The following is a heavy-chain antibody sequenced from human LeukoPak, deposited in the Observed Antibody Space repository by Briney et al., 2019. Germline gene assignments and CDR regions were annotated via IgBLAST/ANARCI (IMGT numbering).Heavy chain of an antibody. J-gene: IGHJ5*02. CDR1: GGSISSYY. V-gene: IGHV4-59*01. Sequence: SETLFLTCTVSGGSISSYYWSWIRQPPGKGLEWIGYIYYSGSTNYNPSLKSRVTISVDTSKNQFSLKLSSVTAADTAVYYCARSGATTVTGWFDPWGQGTLVTVSS. CDR3: ARSGATTVTGWFDP. CDR2: IYYSGST. D-gene: IGHD4-11*01.